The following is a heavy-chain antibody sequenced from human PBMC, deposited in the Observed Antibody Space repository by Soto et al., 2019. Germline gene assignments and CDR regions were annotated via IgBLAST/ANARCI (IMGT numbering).Heavy chain of an antibody. V-gene: IGHV4-31*03. CDR2: IYYSGST. Sequence: QVQLQESGPGLVKPSQTLSLTCTVSGGSISSGGYYWSWIRQHPGKGLEWIGYIYYSGSTCYNPSPKSRVTIPVDTSKNQFSLKLSSVTAADTAVYYCARGGRRSPGMDVWGQGTTVTVSS. J-gene: IGHJ6*02. CDR1: GGSISSGGYY. CDR3: ARGGRRSPGMDV.